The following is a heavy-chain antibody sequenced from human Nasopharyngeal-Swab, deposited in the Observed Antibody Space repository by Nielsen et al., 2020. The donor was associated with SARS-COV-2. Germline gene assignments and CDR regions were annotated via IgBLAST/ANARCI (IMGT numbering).Heavy chain of an antibody. Sequence: GESLKISCAASGFTVSSNYMSWVRQAPGKGLEWVSVIYSGGSTYYADSVKGRFTISRDNSKNTLYLQMDSLRAEDTAVYYCARGDYFDCWGQGTLVTVSS. J-gene: IGHJ4*02. CDR3: ARGDYFDC. V-gene: IGHV3-53*01. CDR2: IYSGGST. CDR1: GFTVSSNY.